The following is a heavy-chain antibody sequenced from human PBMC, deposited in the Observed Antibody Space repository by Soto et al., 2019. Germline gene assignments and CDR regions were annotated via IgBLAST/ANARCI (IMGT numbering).Heavy chain of an antibody. CDR1: GFTFSSYA. CDR3: AKSLGELSPESYDY. CDR2: ISYNGSDK. D-gene: IGHD3-16*02. V-gene: IGHV3-30*18. Sequence: QVQLVESGGGVVQPGRSLRLSCAASGFTFSSYAMHWVRQAPGKGQEWVAVISYNGSDKNYADSVKSRFTISRDNSKNTLNLQMNSLRADDTAVYYCAKSLGELSPESYDYWGQGTLITVSS. J-gene: IGHJ4*02.